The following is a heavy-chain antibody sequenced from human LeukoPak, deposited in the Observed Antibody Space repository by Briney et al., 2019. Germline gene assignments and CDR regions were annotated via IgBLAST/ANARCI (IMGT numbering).Heavy chain of an antibody. CDR1: GFTVSIYA. CDR2: ISGMDGST. J-gene: IGHJ4*01. Sequence: GGSRRLSCAASGFTVSIYAMSWVRQAPGGGRGWVSAISGMDGSTYYTDSVKGRFTPSRDKPKHALYLQMDSPRAERTAVYYCAKVVGALVYDFWGHGTLVTVSS. CDR3: AKVVGALVYDF. V-gene: IGHV3-23*01. D-gene: IGHD3-3*01.